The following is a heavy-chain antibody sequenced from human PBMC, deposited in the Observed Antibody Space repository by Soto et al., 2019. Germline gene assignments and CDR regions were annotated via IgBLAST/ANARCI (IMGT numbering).Heavy chain of an antibody. D-gene: IGHD2-2*02. Sequence: GESLKISCKGSGYSFTSYWISWVRQMPGKGLEWMGRIDPSDSYTNYGPSFQGHVTISADKSISTAYLQWSSLKASDTAMYYCARQDVVVPAAIPDYYYYYGMDVWGQGTTVTVSS. CDR1: GYSFTSYW. J-gene: IGHJ6*02. V-gene: IGHV5-10-1*01. CDR3: ARQDVVVPAAIPDYYYYYGMDV. CDR2: IDPSDSYT.